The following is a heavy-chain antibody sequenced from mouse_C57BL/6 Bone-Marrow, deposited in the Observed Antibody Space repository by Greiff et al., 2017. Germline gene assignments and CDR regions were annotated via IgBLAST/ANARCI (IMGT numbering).Heavy chain of an antibody. CDR2: IRNKANGYTT. Sequence: EVQGVESGGGLVQPGASLRLSCAASGFTFTDYYMSWVRHPPGTAPEWLALIRNKANGYTTEYTASVKGRFTISRDNSQNILYLQLNTLRAEDSATYYCVKARDDGSFDYWGQGTTLTVSS. CDR3: VKARDDGSFDY. V-gene: IGHV7-4*01. D-gene: IGHD2-3*01. CDR1: GFTFTDYY. J-gene: IGHJ2*01.